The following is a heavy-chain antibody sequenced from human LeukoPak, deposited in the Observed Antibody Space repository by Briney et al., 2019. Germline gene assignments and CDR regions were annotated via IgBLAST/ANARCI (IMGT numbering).Heavy chain of an antibody. CDR1: GYTFTSYG. V-gene: IGHV1-18*01. J-gene: IGHJ4*02. Sequence: GASVKVSCTASGYTFTSYGISWVRQAPGQGLEWMGWISAYNGNTNYAQKLQGRVTMTTDTSTSTAYMELRSLRSDDTAVYYCVRDHGGYDSSGYYSFDYWGQGTPVTVSS. D-gene: IGHD3-22*01. CDR3: VRDHGGYDSSGYYSFDY. CDR2: ISAYNGNT.